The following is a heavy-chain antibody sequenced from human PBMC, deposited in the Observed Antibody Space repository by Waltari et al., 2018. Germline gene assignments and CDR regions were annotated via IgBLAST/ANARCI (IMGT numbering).Heavy chain of an antibody. V-gene: IGHV4-59*01. D-gene: IGHD7-27*01. J-gene: IGHJ4*02. CDR1: GGSISSYY. Sequence: QVQLQESGPGLVKPSETLSLTCTVSGGSISSYYWSWIRQPPGKGLEWIGYIYYSGSTNYNPARKSRVTISVETAKNQFSLRLSSVTAADTALYYCAGTLGNYFDYWGQGSLVTVSS. CDR3: AGTLGNYFDY. CDR2: IYYSGST.